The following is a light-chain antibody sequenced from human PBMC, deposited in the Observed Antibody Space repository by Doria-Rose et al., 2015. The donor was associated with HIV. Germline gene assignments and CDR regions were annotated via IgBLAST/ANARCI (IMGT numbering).Light chain of an antibody. CDR3: QQYYDTPS. Sequence: TQSPEPLGMSLGERATLNCKSNQSLLYTSKNYLAWYQQKPGQPPKLLIYWASTRQSGVPARFSGSGSGTDFTLTISSLKAEDVAVYYCQQYYDTPSFGPGTTVDIK. J-gene: IGKJ3*01. CDR1: QSLLYTSKNY. CDR2: WAS. V-gene: IGKV4-1*01.